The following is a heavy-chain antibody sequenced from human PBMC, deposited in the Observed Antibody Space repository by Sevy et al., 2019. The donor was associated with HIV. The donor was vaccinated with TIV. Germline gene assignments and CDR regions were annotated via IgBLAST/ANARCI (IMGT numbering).Heavy chain of an antibody. CDR3: VRAIQSEGSF. CDR1: GFSLETYW. CDR2: IKEDDTVK. D-gene: IGHD2-2*02. Sequence: GGSLRLSCVASGFSLETYWMNWVRQAPGKPLEWVANIKEDDTVKYYVDSGKGRFTIFRDNGRNLVYLVMNNLRVGDTARYYCVRAIQSEGSFWGQGTLVTVSS. V-gene: IGHV3-7*04. J-gene: IGHJ4*02.